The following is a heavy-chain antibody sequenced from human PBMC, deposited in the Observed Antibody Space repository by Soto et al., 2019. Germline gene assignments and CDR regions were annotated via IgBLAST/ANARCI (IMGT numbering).Heavy chain of an antibody. CDR1: GGSISSSNW. Sequence: SETLSLTCAVSGGSISSSNWWSWVRQPPGKGLEWIGEIYHSGSTNYNPSLKSRVTISVDKSKNQFSLKLSSVTAADTAVYYCARETDLADITGTTGFDYWGQGTLVTVSS. CDR2: IYHSGST. V-gene: IGHV4-4*02. D-gene: IGHD1-7*01. J-gene: IGHJ4*02. CDR3: ARETDLADITGTTGFDY.